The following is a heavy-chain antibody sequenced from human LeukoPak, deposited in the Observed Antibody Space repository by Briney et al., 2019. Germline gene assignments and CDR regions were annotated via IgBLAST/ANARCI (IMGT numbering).Heavy chain of an antibody. CDR1: GFTFSNYG. CDR3: ARVTSLTGTIFDS. V-gene: IGHV3-33*01. CDR2: IWYDGSNK. Sequence: QPGRSLRLSCAASGFTFSNYGMHWVRQAPGKGLEWVAVIWYDGSNKYYADSVKGRFAISRDNAKNTLYLQMSSLRVEDTAVYYCARVTSLTGTIFDSWGQGTLVTVSS. D-gene: IGHD1-7*01. J-gene: IGHJ4*02.